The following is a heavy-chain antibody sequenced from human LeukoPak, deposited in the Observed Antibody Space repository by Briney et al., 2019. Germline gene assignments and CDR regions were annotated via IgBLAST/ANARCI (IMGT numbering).Heavy chain of an antibody. Sequence: TGESLRLSCAASGFTFSSYSMNWVRQAPGKGLEWVSSISSSSSYIYYADSVKGRFTISRDNAKNSLYLQMNSLRAEDTAVYYCARDHYDIVVVPAAIPWFDPWGQGTLVTVSS. CDR2: ISSSSSYI. CDR3: ARDHYDIVVVPAAIPWFDP. J-gene: IGHJ5*02. D-gene: IGHD2-2*02. CDR1: GFTFSSYS. V-gene: IGHV3-21*01.